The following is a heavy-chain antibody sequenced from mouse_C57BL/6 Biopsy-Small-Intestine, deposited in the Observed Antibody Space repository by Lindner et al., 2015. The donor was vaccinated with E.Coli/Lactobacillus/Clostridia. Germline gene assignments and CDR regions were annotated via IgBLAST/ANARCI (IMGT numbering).Heavy chain of an antibody. D-gene: IGHD1-1*01. V-gene: IGHV1S26*01. CDR3: ARSGYYGNYFDY. CDR1: GYTFTSYW. Sequence: VQLQESGAELVKPGTSVKMSCKASGYTFTSYWIIWVKQRPGQGLEWIRYINPSSGYANYNQKFKDKATLTADKSSSTAYMQLSSLTSEDSAVYYCARSGYYGNYFDYWGQGTTLTVSS. CDR2: INPSSGYA. J-gene: IGHJ2*01.